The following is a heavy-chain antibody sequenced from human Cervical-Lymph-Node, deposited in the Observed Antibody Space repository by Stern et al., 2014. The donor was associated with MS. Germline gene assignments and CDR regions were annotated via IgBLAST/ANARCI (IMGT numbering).Heavy chain of an antibody. CDR1: FNFRSYW. CDR3: ARGVVSVSTLGDYYYGMDV. J-gene: IGHJ6*01. D-gene: IGHD2-2*01. V-gene: IGHV3-74*01. CDR2: INSDGSR. Sequence: EVQLVESGGGLVQPGGSLRLSCAGFNFRSYWMHWVRKAPGNGLVWVACINSDGSRRYADSVKGRFTISRDNAKNTMYLQMSSLRVEDTAVYYCARGVVSVSTLGDYYYGMDVWGQGTTVTVSS.